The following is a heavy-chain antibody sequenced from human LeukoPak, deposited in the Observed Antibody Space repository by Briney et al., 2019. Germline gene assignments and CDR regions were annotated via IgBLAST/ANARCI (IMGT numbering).Heavy chain of an antibody. J-gene: IGHJ4*02. Sequence: ETLSLTCTVSGDSMSDYFRTGMRRPRGRGVEWIGDAADSGSTNYNPSLKRRITISVDTPKNQISLKLGSGTAADTAVDLCAREGGLDSYSNPQLSGIDYWGQGTLVTVSS. CDR2: AADSGST. CDR1: GDSMSDYF. V-gene: IGHV4-59*12. D-gene: IGHD3-10*01. CDR3: AREGGLDSYSNPQLSGIDY.